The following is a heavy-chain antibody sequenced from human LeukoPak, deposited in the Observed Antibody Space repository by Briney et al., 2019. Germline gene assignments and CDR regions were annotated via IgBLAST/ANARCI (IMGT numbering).Heavy chain of an antibody. Sequence: PGGSLRLSCAASGFTVSSNYMSWVRQAPGKGLEWVSVIYPGGETYYADFVKGRFTISRDNSKNTLYLQMNSQRAEDTAAYYCASPISGQSFDIWGQGTMVTVSS. D-gene: IGHD6-19*01. CDR3: ASPISGQSFDI. CDR1: GFTVSSNY. J-gene: IGHJ3*02. CDR2: IYPGGET. V-gene: IGHV3-53*01.